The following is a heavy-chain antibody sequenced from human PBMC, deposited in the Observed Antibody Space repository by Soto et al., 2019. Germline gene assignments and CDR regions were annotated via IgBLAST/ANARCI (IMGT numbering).Heavy chain of an antibody. Sequence: SETLSLTCAVSSGSISSSNWWSWVRQPPGKGLEWIGEIYHSGSTNYNPSLKSRVTISVDKSKNQFSLKLSSVTAADTAVYYCASLSVNYGSGSSFDYWGQGTLVTVSS. CDR1: SGSISSSNW. V-gene: IGHV4-4*02. CDR3: ASLSVNYGSGSSFDY. J-gene: IGHJ4*02. D-gene: IGHD3-10*01. CDR2: IYHSGST.